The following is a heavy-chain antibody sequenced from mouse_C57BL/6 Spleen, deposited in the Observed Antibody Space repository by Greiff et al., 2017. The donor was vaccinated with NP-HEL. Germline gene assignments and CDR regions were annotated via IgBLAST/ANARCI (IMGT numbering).Heavy chain of an antibody. J-gene: IGHJ3*01. CDR3: ARGTQATGFAY. V-gene: IGHV1-52*01. CDR1: GYTFTSYW. Sequence: VQLQQSGAELVRPGSSVKLSCKASGYTFTSYWMHWVKQRPIQGLEWIGNIDPSDSETHYNQKFKDKATLTVDKSSSTAYMQLSSLTSEDSAVYYCARGTQATGFAYWGQGTLVTVSA. CDR2: IDPSDSET. D-gene: IGHD3-2*02.